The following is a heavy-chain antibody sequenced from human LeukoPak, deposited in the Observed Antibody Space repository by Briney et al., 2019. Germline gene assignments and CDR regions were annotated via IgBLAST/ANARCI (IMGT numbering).Heavy chain of an antibody. D-gene: IGHD6-19*01. CDR2: INPNSGDT. CDR1: GYTFTGYY. CDR3: ATWGIAVAGTFDY. J-gene: IGHJ4*02. Sequence: ASVKVSCKASGYTFTGYYMHWVRQAPGQGLEWMGWINPNSGDTNHAQKFQGRVAMTRDTSINTAYMEVSSLGSDDTAVYYCATWGIAVAGTFDYWGQGTLVTVSS. V-gene: IGHV1-2*02.